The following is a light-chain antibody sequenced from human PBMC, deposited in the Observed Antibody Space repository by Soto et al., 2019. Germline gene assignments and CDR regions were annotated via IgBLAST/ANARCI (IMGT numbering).Light chain of an antibody. J-gene: IGKJ4*01. CDR2: AAS. Sequence: DIQMTQSPSSLSASVGDSVTITCRASQSIARYLNWYQQKPGKAPKLLIYAASSLQSGVPSRFRGSGSGTAFTLTISSLLPEDCATYYCQESYSASFGGGTKVEIK. CDR3: QESYSAS. V-gene: IGKV1-39*01. CDR1: QSIARY.